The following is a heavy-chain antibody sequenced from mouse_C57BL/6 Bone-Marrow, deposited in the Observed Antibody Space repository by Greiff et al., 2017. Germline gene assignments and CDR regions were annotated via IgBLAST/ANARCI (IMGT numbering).Heavy chain of an antibody. J-gene: IGHJ2*01. CDR1: GFTFSDYY. CDR3: AREARGFDY. V-gene: IGHV5-16*01. CDR2: INYDGSST. D-gene: IGHD3-1*01. Sequence: LQQSEGGLVQPGSSMKLSCTASGFTFSDYYMAWVRQVPEKGLEWVANINYDGSSTYYLDSLKSRFIISRDNAKNILYLQMSSLKSEDTATYYCAREARGFDYWGQGTTLTVSA.